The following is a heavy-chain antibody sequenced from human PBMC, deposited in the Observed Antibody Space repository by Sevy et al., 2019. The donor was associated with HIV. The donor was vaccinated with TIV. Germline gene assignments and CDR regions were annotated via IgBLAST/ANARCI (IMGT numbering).Heavy chain of an antibody. Sequence: GSLRLSCTVSGGSISSYYWSWIRQPPGKGLEWIGYIYYSGSTNYNPSLKSRVTISVDTSKNQFSLKLSSVTAADTAVYYCARSWSGSALFDYWGQGTLVTVSS. CDR1: GGSISSYY. V-gene: IGHV4-59*01. J-gene: IGHJ4*02. CDR3: ARSWSGSALFDY. CDR2: IYYSGST.